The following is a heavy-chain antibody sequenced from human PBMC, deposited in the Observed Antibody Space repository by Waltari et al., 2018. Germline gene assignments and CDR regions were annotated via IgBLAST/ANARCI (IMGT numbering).Heavy chain of an antibody. Sequence: EVQLVESGGRLVQPGGSLSLSCAASGFSFNNYAMSWVRQAPGKGLEWVSSISGGVSTSYADSVKGRFTISRDNSKNTLYLQMNSLRAEDTAAYYCARAHCSGVTCYRGGFEYWGQGTLVTVSS. J-gene: IGHJ4*02. V-gene: IGHV3-23*04. CDR1: GFSFNNYA. D-gene: IGHD2-15*01. CDR3: ARAHCSGVTCYRGGFEY. CDR2: ISGGVST.